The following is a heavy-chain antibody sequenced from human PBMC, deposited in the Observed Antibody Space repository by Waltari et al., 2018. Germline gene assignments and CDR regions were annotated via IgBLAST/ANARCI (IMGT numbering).Heavy chain of an antibody. D-gene: IGHD2-21*02. CDR3: ARGRVGDGDCLDS. V-gene: IGHV3-48*03. CDR1: GFIFSADE. J-gene: IGHJ5*01. CDR2: INPSGYVI. Sequence: EIQFVESGGGLVQPGGSLRLSCAVSGFIFSADEMNWVRQAPGKGLEWVSFINPSGYVIYAESVKGRFTISRDNSKSSLFLQMNSLRGEDTAVYFCARGRVGDGDCLDSWGQGTLVTVSS.